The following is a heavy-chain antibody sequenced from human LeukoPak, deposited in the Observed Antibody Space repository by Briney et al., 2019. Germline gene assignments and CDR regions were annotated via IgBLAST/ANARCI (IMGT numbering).Heavy chain of an antibody. CDR1: GGSISSGSYY. D-gene: IGHD3-22*01. CDR2: IYTSGST. J-gene: IGHJ4*02. CDR3: ARDGYYDSSGYYPFDY. Sequence: SQTLSLTCTVSGGSISSGSYYWSWIWQPAGKGLEWIGRIYTSGSTNYNPSLKSRVTISVDMSKNQFSLKLSSVTAADTAVYYCARDGYYDSSGYYPFDYWGQGTLVTVSS. V-gene: IGHV4-61*02.